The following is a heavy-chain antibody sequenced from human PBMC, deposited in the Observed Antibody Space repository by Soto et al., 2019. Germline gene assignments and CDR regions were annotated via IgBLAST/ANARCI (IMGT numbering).Heavy chain of an antibody. D-gene: IGHD5-18*01. J-gene: IGHJ4*02. V-gene: IGHV5-51*01. CDR1: GYSFTSYW. CDR3: ARHDFPPDTAMAPVGY. Sequence: GESLKISCKGSGYSFTSYWIGWVRQMPGKGLEWMGIIYPGDSDTRYSPSFQGQVTISADKSISTAYLQWSSLKASDTAMYYCARHDFPPDTAMAPVGYSGQGTLVTVSS. CDR2: IYPGDSDT.